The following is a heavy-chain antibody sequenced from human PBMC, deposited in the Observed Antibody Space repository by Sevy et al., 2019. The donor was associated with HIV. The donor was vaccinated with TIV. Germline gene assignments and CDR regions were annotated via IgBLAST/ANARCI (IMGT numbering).Heavy chain of an antibody. CDR3: ARGPPVRSGGDSLNWFGP. CDR2: IHYSGST. D-gene: IGHD6-19*01. V-gene: IGHV4-59*01. J-gene: IGHJ5*02. Sequence: SETLSLTCSVSGGPISSYYWSWIRQPPGKRLEWIGYIHYSGSTNYNPSLNSRLTISVDTSKNQFSLRLTSVTAADTAVYYCARGPPVRSGGDSLNWFGPWGQGILVTVSS. CDR1: GGPISSYY.